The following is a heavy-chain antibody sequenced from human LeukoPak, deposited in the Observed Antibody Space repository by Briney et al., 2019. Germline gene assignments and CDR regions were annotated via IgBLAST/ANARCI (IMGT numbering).Heavy chain of an antibody. Sequence: SETLSLTCTVSGGSISSGTYYWIWIRQHPGKGLEWIGYIYYSGSTYYNPSLESRVTMSVDTSENQFSLKLSSVTAADTAVYYCARVSRQIDAFDIWGQGTKVAVSS. CDR2: IYYSGST. CDR3: ARVSRQIDAFDI. V-gene: IGHV4-31*03. J-gene: IGHJ3*02. CDR1: GGSISSGTYY.